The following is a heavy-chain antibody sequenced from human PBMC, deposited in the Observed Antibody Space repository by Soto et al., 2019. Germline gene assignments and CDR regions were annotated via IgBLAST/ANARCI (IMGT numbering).Heavy chain of an antibody. CDR1: GYTFTSYG. CDR3: ARVPVGDFWSGYYPYYYYGMGV. V-gene: IGHV1-18*04. J-gene: IGHJ6*02. Sequence: QVQLVQSGAEVKKPGASVKVSCKASGYTFTSYGISWVRQAPGQGLEWMGWISAYNGNTNYAQKLQGRVTMTTDTSTRTAYMELRSLRSDDTAVYYCARVPVGDFWSGYYPYYYYGMGVWGQGTTVTGS. CDR2: ISAYNGNT. D-gene: IGHD3-3*01.